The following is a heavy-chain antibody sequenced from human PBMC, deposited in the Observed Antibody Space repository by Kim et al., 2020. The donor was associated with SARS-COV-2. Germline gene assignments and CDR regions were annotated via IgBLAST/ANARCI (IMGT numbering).Heavy chain of an antibody. CDR3: ARRALVGTDGMWYFDY. D-gene: IGHD6-19*01. CDR1: GDSINSSYYY. J-gene: IGHJ4*02. V-gene: IGHV4-39*01. Sequence: SETLSLTCTVSGDSINSSYYYWGWIRQPPGMGLEWIGSISYSGSTHYNPSLQSRVTISVDPSKNQFSLILISVTAADTAVYYCARRALVGTDGMWYFDYWGQGTLVAVSS. CDR2: ISYSGST.